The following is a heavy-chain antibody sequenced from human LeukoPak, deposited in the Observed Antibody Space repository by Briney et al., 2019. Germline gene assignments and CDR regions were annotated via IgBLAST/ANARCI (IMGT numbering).Heavy chain of an antibody. CDR2: ISVYNGNT. V-gene: IGHV1-18*01. Sequence: GASVKVSCKASGYSFTSYGMTWVRQAPGQGLEWMGWISVYNGNTHYAQNLQGRVTMTTDTSTSTAYMELRSLRPEDTAVYYCAKGSGYEAQYYYYYMDVWGKGTTVTISS. CDR3: AKGSGYEAQYYYYYMDV. CDR1: GYSFTSYG. J-gene: IGHJ6*03. D-gene: IGHD5-12*01.